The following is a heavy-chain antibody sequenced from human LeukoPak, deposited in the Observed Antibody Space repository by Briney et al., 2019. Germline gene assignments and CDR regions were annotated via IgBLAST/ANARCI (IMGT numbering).Heavy chain of an antibody. CDR3: ARHRRRRIGGYCSGGSCYSAYYFDY. CDR1: GGSISSSTYY. D-gene: IGHD2-15*01. V-gene: IGHV4-39*01. Sequence: PSETLSLTCTVSGGSISSSTYYWGWIRQSPGKGLEWIGSIYYSGSTYYNPSLQSRVTMSVDTSKNQFSLKLSSVTAADTAVYYCARHRRRRIGGYCSGGSCYSAYYFDYWGQGTLVTVSS. CDR2: IYYSGST. J-gene: IGHJ4*02.